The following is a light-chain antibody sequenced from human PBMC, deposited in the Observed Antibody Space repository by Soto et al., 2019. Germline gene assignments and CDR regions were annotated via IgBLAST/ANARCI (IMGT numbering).Light chain of an antibody. CDR2: GAT. V-gene: IGKV1-39*01. CDR1: QNISIF. Sequence: DIQMTQSPSSLSASVGDRVTITCRASQNISIFLNWYQQRPGKAPKLLIYGATSFQTGVPSRCSGSGSGTDFTLTISDLQPEDYSTYFCQQSFITPPYTFGQGTKL. J-gene: IGKJ2*01. CDR3: QQSFITPPYT.